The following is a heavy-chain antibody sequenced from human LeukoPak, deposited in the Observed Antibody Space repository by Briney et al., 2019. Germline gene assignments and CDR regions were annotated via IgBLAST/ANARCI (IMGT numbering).Heavy chain of an antibody. V-gene: IGHV3-74*01. J-gene: IGHJ4*02. D-gene: IGHD6-19*01. CDR3: ARPAVAGLRAGGYDY. Sequence: GGSLRLSCAASGFSFSSYWMHWVRQAPGKGLVWVSRISSDGSIINYADSVEGRFTISRDNAKNTLYLQMNSLRVEDTAVYYCARPAVAGLRAGGYDYWGQGTLVTVSS. CDR1: GFSFSSYW. CDR2: ISSDGSII.